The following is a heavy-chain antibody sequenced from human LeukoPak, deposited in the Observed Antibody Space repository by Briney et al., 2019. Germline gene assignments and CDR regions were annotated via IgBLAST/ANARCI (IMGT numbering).Heavy chain of an antibody. CDR3: AKTFSSGWYIYYFDY. CDR1: GFTFHDYT. D-gene: IGHD6-19*01. V-gene: IGHV3-43*01. J-gene: IGHJ4*02. Sequence: GSLRLSFAASGFTFHDYTMHWVRPPPGKGLEGVSLITWDGGATYYADSLKGRFTISRDNSKNSLYLQMNSLRAEDTALYYCAKTFSSGWYIYYFDYWGQGTLVTVSS. CDR2: ITWDGGAT.